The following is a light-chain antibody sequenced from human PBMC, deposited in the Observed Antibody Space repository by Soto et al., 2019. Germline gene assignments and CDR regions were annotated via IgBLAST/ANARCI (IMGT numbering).Light chain of an antibody. V-gene: IGKV1-39*01. CDR1: QSISSY. CDR2: AAS. CDR3: KQSYSTPIT. Sequence: QMTQSPSSLSASVGDRVTITCRASQSISSYLNWYQQKPGKAHKLLIYAASSLQSGVQSRFSGSGSGTDFTLTIRSLQPEDFATYYCKQSYSTPITFGQGTRLEIK. J-gene: IGKJ5*01.